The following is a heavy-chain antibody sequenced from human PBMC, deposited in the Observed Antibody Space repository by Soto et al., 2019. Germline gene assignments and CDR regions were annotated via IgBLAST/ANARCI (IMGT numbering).Heavy chain of an antibody. V-gene: IGHV3-30*18. Sequence: QVHLVESGGGVVQPGRSLRLSCVASAFSFRHYAMHWVRQAPGKGLEWVAIISFDGSDKYYADSVKGRFTISRDNSKNPLSLQMNSLRVEDTAVYYCAKPFVGEGLLVSDYWGQGPLVTVS. CDR3: AKPFVGEGLLVSDY. D-gene: IGHD2-8*02. J-gene: IGHJ4*02. CDR1: AFSFRHYA. CDR2: ISFDGSDK.